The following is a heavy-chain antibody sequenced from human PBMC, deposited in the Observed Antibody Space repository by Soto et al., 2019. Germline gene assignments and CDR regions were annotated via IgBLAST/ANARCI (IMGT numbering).Heavy chain of an antibody. J-gene: IGHJ4*02. CDR3: ARLSRYSNSWEGYFDY. Sequence: GESLKISCHASGYDFTSYWIGWVRPKPGKGLEWMAMIYPGDSDTRCSPSFQGQVTISADKSISTAYLQWSSLKASDTAMYYCARLSRYSNSWEGYFDYWGQGILVTVSS. CDR1: GYDFTSYW. V-gene: IGHV5-51*01. D-gene: IGHD6-13*01. CDR2: IYPGDSDT.